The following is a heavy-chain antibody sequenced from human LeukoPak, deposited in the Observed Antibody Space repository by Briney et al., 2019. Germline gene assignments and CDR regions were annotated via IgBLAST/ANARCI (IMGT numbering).Heavy chain of an antibody. D-gene: IGHD5-18*01. J-gene: IGHJ5*02. CDR2: FDPVDGET. Sequence: PGASVKVSCKVSGYTLTELSMHWVRQAPGKGLEWMGGFDPVDGETIYAQKFQGRVTITRNTSISTAYMELSSLRSEDTAVYYCARGAGRGYSYGLGVSWNWFDPWGQGTLVTVSS. CDR1: GYTLTELS. V-gene: IGHV1-24*01. CDR3: ARGAGRGYSYGLGVSWNWFDP.